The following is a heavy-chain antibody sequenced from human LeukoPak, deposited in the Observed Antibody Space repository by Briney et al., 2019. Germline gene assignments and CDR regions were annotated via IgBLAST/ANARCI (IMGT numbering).Heavy chain of an antibody. CDR1: GASIGSSNYS. V-gene: IGHV4-39*01. Sequence: SETLSLTCAVSGASIGSSNYSWGWVRQSPGKGLEWIGNIYSSGNTYYNASLKSRVTMYIDTSKNQFSLKLSSVTAADTAMYYCAKSNGYGLIDYWGQGTLVTVSS. D-gene: IGHD5-12*01. CDR3: AKSNGYGLIDY. J-gene: IGHJ4*02. CDR2: IYSSGNT.